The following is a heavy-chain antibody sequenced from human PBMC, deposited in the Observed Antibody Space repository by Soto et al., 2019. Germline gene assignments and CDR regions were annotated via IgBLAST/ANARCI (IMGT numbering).Heavy chain of an antibody. CDR2: INQDGIEK. Sequence: ELQLVESGGGLVQPGGSLRLSSAACGFAFSIYWMSWFRQAPGKGLEWVANINQDGIEKYYVDSVRGRFTISRDNAKNSLYLHMNSLTAEDTAVYYCARTRPRDYQDASSYYCYYYGMDGWGQGTTATVSS. V-gene: IGHV3-7*01. CDR3: ARTRPRDYQDASSYYCYYYGMDG. CDR1: GFAFSIYW. J-gene: IGHJ6*02. D-gene: IGHD3-22*01.